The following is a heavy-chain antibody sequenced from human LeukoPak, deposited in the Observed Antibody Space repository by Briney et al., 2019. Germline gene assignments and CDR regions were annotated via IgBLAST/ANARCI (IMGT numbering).Heavy chain of an antibody. CDR3: ASLRAYCSGGSCYSGYYGMDV. CDR1: GGSISSYY. CDR2: IYYSGST. V-gene: IGHV4-59*01. Sequence: SETLSLTCTVSGGSISSYYWSWIRQPPGKGLEWIGYIYYSGSTNYNPSLKSRVTISVDTSKNQFSLKLSSVTAADTAVYYCASLRAYCSGGSCYSGYYGMDVWGQGTTVTVSS. D-gene: IGHD2-15*01. J-gene: IGHJ6*02.